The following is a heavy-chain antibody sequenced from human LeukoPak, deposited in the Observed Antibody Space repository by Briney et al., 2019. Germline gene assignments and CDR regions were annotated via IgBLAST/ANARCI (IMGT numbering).Heavy chain of an antibody. CDR3: AREDWAYYYGSVSFHFDY. D-gene: IGHD3-10*01. CDR2: IYTSGST. J-gene: IGHJ4*02. Sequence: PSETLSLTCTVSGGSISSGSYYWSWIRQPAGKGLEWIGRIYTSGSTNYNPSLKSRVTISVDTSKNQFSLKLSSVTAADTAVYYCAREDWAYYYGSVSFHFDYWGQGTLVTVSS. CDR1: GGSISSGSYY. V-gene: IGHV4-61*02.